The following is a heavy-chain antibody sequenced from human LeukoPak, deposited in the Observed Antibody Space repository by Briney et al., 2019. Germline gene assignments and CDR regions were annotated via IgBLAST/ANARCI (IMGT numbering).Heavy chain of an antibody. CDR3: ARYDLRY. Sequence: SETLSLTCAVFGGSFSGYYWSWTRQPPGKGLEWIGEINHSGSTNYNPSLKSRVTISVDTSKNQFSLKLSSVTAADTAVYYCARYDLRYWGQGTLVTVSS. D-gene: IGHD5-12*01. CDR1: GGSFSGYY. CDR2: INHSGST. V-gene: IGHV4-34*01. J-gene: IGHJ4*02.